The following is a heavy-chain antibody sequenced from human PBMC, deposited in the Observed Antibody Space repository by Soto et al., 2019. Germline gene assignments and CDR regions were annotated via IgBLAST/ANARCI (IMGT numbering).Heavy chain of an antibody. D-gene: IGHD6-13*01. J-gene: IGHJ5*02. CDR3: ARRGYSSSWYPTNWFDP. CDR2: IYYSGST. CDR1: GGSISSYY. Sequence: QVQLQESGPGLVKPSETLSLTCTVSGGSISSYYWSWIRQPPGKGLEWIGYIYYSGSTNYNPSLKSRVTISVDTSKNQFSLELSSVTAADTAVYYCARRGYSSSWYPTNWFDPWGQGTLVTVSS. V-gene: IGHV4-59*01.